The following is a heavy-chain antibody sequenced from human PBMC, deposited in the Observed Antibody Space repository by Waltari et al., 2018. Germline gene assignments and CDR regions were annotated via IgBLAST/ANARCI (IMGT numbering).Heavy chain of an antibody. CDR3: AREEGGGYCSGGSCYRYYGMDV. CDR2: IYSGGST. CDR1: GFTVSSNY. D-gene: IGHD2-15*01. J-gene: IGHJ6*02. V-gene: IGHV3-53*01. Sequence: EVQLVESGGGLIQPGGSLRLSCAASGFTVSSNYMSWVRQAPGKGLEWVSVIYSGGSTYYAESVKGRLTISRDNSKNTLYLQMNSLRAEDTAVYYCAREEGGGYCSGGSCYRYYGMDVWGQGTTVTVSS.